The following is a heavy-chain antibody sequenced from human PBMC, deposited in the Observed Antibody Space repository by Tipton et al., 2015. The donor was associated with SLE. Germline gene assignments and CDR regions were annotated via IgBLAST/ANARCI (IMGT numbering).Heavy chain of an antibody. CDR2: IRYDGSNK. J-gene: IGHJ6*02. V-gene: IGHV3-30*02. Sequence: SLRLSCAASGFTFSSYWMSWVRQAPGKGLEWVAFIRYDGSNKYYADSVKGRFTISRDNSKNTLYLQMNSLRAEDTAVYYCAKDGARGYYYYGMDVWGQGTTVTVSS. CDR3: AKDGARGYYYYGMDV. D-gene: IGHD3-16*01. CDR1: GFTFSSYW.